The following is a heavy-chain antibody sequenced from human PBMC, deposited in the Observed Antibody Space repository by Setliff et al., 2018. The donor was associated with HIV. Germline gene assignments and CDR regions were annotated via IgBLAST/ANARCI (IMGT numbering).Heavy chain of an antibody. CDR2: ISHSGNT. V-gene: IGHV4-59*11. D-gene: IGHD2-15*01. CDR1: GDSINTHY. Sequence: SETLSLTCTVSGDSINTHYWSWIRQPPGKGLEWIGCISHSGNTNFNPSLNSRVTISLDTSKNQFSLRLTSLTAADTAIYYCARVSRLHPFDPWGQGVLVTVSS. J-gene: IGHJ5*02. CDR3: ARVSRLHPFDP.